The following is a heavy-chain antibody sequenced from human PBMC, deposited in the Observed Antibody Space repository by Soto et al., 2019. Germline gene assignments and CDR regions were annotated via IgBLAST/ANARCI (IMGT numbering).Heavy chain of an antibody. Sequence: QVQLVESGGGVVQPGRALRLSCAPSGFTFSTYGIHWIRQAPGKGLEWVAVVSYDGTNKYYADFVKGRFTISRDNSKNTVYLQMNSLRAEDTAVYHCARGMRYNYGRNHYYYGMDVWGQGTTVTVSS. V-gene: IGHV3-30-3*01. J-gene: IGHJ6*02. CDR2: VSYDGTNK. D-gene: IGHD1-1*01. CDR1: GFTFSTYG. CDR3: ARGMRYNYGRNHYYYGMDV.